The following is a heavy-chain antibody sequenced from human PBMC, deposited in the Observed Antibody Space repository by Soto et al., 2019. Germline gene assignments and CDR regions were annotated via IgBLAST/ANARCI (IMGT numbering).Heavy chain of an antibody. CDR2: IIGAGAP. J-gene: IGHJ4*02. Sequence: EVQLLESGGGLVQPGGSLRLSCAASGFTFSIYAMNWVRQAPGKGLEWVAGIIGAGAPYYADPVKGRFTISRDNSKNTLYLQINSLRDADTALYFCAKDVTPDSRWDIDYWGQGTLVTVSS. CDR1: GFTFSIYA. D-gene: IGHD1-26*01. CDR3: AKDVTPDSRWDIDY. V-gene: IGHV3-23*01.